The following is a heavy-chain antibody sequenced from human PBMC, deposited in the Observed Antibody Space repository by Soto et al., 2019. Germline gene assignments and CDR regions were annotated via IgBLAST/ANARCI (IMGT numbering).Heavy chain of an antibody. Sequence: ASVKVSCKASGFSFTGYYIHWLRQAPGQGLEWMGWINAHSGGTEYAQKFQGRVTLTRDASIATAYLTLTSLTSDDTALYYCAKDLTRQLAYWLDPWGQGTQVTVSS. CDR2: INAHSGGT. V-gene: IGHV1-2*02. J-gene: IGHJ5*02. D-gene: IGHD6-6*01. CDR1: GFSFTGYY. CDR3: AKDLTRQLAYWLDP.